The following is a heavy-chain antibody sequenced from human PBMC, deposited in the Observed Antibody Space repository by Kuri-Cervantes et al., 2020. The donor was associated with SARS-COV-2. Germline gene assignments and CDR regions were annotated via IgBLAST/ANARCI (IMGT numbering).Heavy chain of an antibody. J-gene: IGHJ6*03. V-gene: IGHV1-18*01. Sequence: ASVKVSCKASGYTFTSYGISWVRQAPGQGLEWMGWSSVYNGDTIHAQTLQGRVTMTTDTSTSTAYMELRSLRSDYTAVYYRARDISTVNPYSYYYYMDVWGKGTTVTVSS. CDR1: GYTFTSYG. CDR2: SSVYNGDT. CDR3: ARDISTVNPYSYYYYMDV. D-gene: IGHD4-11*01.